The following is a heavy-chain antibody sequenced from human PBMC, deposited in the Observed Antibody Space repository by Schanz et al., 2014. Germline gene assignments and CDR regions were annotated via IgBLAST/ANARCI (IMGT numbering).Heavy chain of an antibody. J-gene: IGHJ4*02. Sequence: EVQLLESGGGLVEPGGSLRLSCAASGFSFSSYAMGWVRQARGKGLEWVSAMNESHSTIYYADSVRGRFTISRDNAENTLFLQMNSLRAEDTAVYYCATKVVATIGGYYDNWGQGTLGIVSS. CDR3: ATKVVATIGGYYDN. V-gene: IGHV3-23*01. CDR2: MNESHSTI. CDR1: GFSFSSYA. D-gene: IGHD5-12*01.